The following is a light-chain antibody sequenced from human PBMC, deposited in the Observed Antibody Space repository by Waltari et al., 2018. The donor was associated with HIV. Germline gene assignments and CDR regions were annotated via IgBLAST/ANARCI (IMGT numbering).Light chain of an antibody. CDR3: AAWDDSLNGYV. Sequence: QSVLTQPHSVSEAPRQRVTISCSGTTSNIGSNAVNCYHQLPGKAPKLLIYYDDLLPSGVSDRFSGSKSGTSASLAISGLQSEDEADYYCAAWDDSLNGYVFGTGTKVTVL. V-gene: IGLV1-36*01. CDR2: YDD. CDR1: TSNIGSNA. J-gene: IGLJ1*01.